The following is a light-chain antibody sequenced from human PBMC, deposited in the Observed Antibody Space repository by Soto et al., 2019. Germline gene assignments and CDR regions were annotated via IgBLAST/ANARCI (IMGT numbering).Light chain of an antibody. V-gene: IGKV3-15*01. CDR1: QRVSSS. J-gene: IGKJ4*01. CDR2: AAS. Sequence: EIVMTQSPATLSVSPGERDTLSCRASQRVSSSLAWYQQKPDQSPRLLIYAASTRATGIPARFSGSGSGTEFTLTISSLQSEDFAVYYCQQYENWPLTFGGGTKVEIK. CDR3: QQYENWPLT.